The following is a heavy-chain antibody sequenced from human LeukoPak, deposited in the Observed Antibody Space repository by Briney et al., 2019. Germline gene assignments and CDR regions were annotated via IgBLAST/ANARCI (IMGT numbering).Heavy chain of an antibody. Sequence: SETLSLTCAVYGGSFSGYYWSWIRQPPGKGREWIGEINHSGSTNYNPSLKSRVTISVNTSKNQFSLKLSSVTAADTAVYYCARRPRYCSSTSCYTGAFDIWGQGTMVTVSS. D-gene: IGHD2-2*02. CDR1: GGSFSGYY. CDR2: INHSGST. V-gene: IGHV4-34*01. J-gene: IGHJ3*02. CDR3: ARRPRYCSSTSCYTGAFDI.